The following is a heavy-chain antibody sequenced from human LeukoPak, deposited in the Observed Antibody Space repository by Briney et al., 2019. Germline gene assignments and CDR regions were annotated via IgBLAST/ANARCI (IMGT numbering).Heavy chain of an antibody. Sequence: GGSLRLSCVASGLXIGDFAMHWVRQAPGKGLEWVSLISGDGVSTFYADSVKGRFSISRDNSKNSLSLEMNSLRTEDTAMYYCARESGKFDYWGQGTLVAVSS. CDR2: ISGDGVST. V-gene: IGHV3-43*02. J-gene: IGHJ4*02. CDR1: GLXIGDFA. CDR3: ARESGKFDY.